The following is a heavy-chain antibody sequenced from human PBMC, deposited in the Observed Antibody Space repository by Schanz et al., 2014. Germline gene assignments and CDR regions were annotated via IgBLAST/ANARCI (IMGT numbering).Heavy chain of an antibody. J-gene: IGHJ6*03. Sequence: QVQLVESGGGVVRPGRSLRLSCATSGFTFSRFGMHWVRQAPGKGPEWVALVWSDGNTKYYVDSVKGRFTISRDNAKNSLYLQMNSLRAEDTGVYYCARPSDSSWYMDVWGRGTTVTVSS. CDR1: GFTFSRFG. CDR2: VWSDGNTK. D-gene: IGHD2-21*02. CDR3: ARPSDSSWYMDV. V-gene: IGHV3-33*01.